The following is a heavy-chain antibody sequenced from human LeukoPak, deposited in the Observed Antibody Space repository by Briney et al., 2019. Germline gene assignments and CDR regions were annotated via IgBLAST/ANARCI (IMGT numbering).Heavy chain of an antibody. J-gene: IGHJ4*02. Sequence: GGSLRLSCAASGFTFSSYGMHWVRQAPGKGLEWVAFIRYDGSNKYYADSVKGRFTISRDNSKNTLYLQMNSLRSEDTAVYYCAVPNPQYYYDSSGYYYNFDYWGQGTLVTVSS. CDR2: IRYDGSNK. CDR1: GFTFSSYG. CDR3: AVPNPQYYYDSSGYYYNFDY. D-gene: IGHD3-22*01. V-gene: IGHV3-30*02.